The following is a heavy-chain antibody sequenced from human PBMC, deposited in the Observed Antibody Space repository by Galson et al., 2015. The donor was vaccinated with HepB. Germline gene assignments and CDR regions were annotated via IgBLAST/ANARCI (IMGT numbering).Heavy chain of an antibody. D-gene: IGHD3-10*01. Sequence: SVKVSCKASGGTFSSYTISWVRQAPGQGLEWMGRIIPILGIANYAQKFQGRVTITADKSTSTAYMELSSLRSEDTAVYYCARDNPYGSGSYYHDYWGQGTLVTVSS. V-gene: IGHV1-69*04. CDR3: ARDNPYGSGSYYHDY. J-gene: IGHJ4*02. CDR1: GGTFSSYT. CDR2: IIPILGIA.